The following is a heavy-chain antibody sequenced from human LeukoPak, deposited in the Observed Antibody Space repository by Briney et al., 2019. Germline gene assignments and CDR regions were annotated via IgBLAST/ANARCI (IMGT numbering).Heavy chain of an antibody. V-gene: IGHV3-23*01. D-gene: IGHD2-15*01. CDR2: ISGSGGST. CDR1: GFTFSSYA. J-gene: IGHJ3*02. Sequence: GGSLRLSCAASGFTFSSYAMSWVRQAPEKGLGWVSAISGSGGSTYYADSVKGRFTISRDNSKNTLYLQMNSLRAEDTAVYYCANLQWSIGFDAFDIWGQGTMVTVSS. CDR3: ANLQWSIGFDAFDI.